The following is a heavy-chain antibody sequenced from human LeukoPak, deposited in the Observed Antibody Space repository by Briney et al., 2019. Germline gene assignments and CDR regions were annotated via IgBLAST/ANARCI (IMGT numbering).Heavy chain of an antibody. V-gene: IGHV3-74*01. CDR3: ARALGGRGQGY. CDR2: IINDGSYT. Sequence: GGSLRLSCAASGFTFSPVWMHWVRQAPGKGLMWVSHIINDGSYTTYADSVKGRFTISRDNSKNTLYLQMNSLRAEDTAVYYCARALGGRGQGYWGQGTLVTVSS. CDR1: GFTFSPVW. D-gene: IGHD2-15*01. J-gene: IGHJ4*02.